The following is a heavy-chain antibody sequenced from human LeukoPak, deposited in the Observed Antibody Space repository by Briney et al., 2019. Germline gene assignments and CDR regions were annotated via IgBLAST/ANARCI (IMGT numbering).Heavy chain of an antibody. V-gene: IGHV3-7*01. J-gene: IGHJ4*02. D-gene: IGHD3-9*01. CDR2: IKQDGSEK. Sequence: GGSLRLSCAASGFTFSSYWMSWVRQAPGKGLEWVANIKQDGSEKYYVDSVKGRFTISRDNAKYSLYLQMNSLRAEDTAVYYCARDLVGSRTSYSSGAWDYWGQGTLVTVSS. CDR1: GFTFSSYW. CDR3: ARDLVGSRTSYSSGAWDY.